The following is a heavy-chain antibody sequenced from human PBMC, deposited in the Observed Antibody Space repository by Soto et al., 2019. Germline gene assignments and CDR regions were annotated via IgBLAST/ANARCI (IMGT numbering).Heavy chain of an antibody. V-gene: IGHV1-46*01. J-gene: IGHJ1*01. CDR2: INTSGGNS. CDR1: GFIFTDWF. D-gene: IGHD2-21*01. CDR3: AKEGAIPGEVDA. Sequence: HLAQSGPEVKRPGASVKISCKASGFIFTDWFMHWVRQAPGQGPEWMGIINTSGGNSIYSQKFQDRVTMTRDTSTSTLSVELSSLTSADTAVYYCAKEGAIPGEVDAWGQGTLVTVSS.